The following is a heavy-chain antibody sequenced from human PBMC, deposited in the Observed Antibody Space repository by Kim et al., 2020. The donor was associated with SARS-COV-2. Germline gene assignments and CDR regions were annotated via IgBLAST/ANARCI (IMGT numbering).Heavy chain of an antibody. V-gene: IGHV3-11*06. J-gene: IGHJ4*02. Sequence: KGRLTNSRDNAKNSLYLQRNSLRAEDTAVYYCARETTSYRTAVAGMVDYWGQGTLVTVSS. CDR3: ARETTSYRTAVAGMVDY. D-gene: IGHD6-19*01.